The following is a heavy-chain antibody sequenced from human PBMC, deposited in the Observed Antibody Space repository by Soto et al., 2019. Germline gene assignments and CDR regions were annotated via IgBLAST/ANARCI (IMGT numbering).Heavy chain of an antibody. J-gene: IGHJ3*02. CDR2: ISGGSGSI. V-gene: IGHV3-48*01. CDR3: VRDHLYVFDI. Sequence: EMQLVESGGDLVQPGGSLRLSCAASGFTFSSYSINWVRQAPGKGLEWVSYISGGSGSIYYADSVQGRFTISRDNAKNSLFLQMNSLRVEDTALYYCVRDHLYVFDIWGQGTMVTVSS. CDR1: GFTFSSYS.